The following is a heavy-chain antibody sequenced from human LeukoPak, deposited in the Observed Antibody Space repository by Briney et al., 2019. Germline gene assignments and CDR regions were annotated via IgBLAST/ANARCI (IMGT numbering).Heavy chain of an antibody. CDR2: IWHDGSNK. D-gene: IGHD3-10*01. Sequence: PGRSLRLSCAASGFTFSSYGIHWVRQAPGKGLEWVAVIWHDGSNKYYADSVKGGFTISRDNTKKTLYLQMNSLRAEDTAVYFCARAVGPYDYWGQGTLVTVSS. J-gene: IGHJ4*02. CDR3: ARAVGPYDY. V-gene: IGHV3-33*01. CDR1: GFTFSSYG.